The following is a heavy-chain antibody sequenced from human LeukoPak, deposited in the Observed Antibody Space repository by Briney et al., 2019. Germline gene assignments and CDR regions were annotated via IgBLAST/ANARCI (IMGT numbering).Heavy chain of an antibody. CDR1: GGTFSSYA. CDR2: IIPILGTA. Sequence: ASVKVSCKASGGTFSSYAISWVRQAPGQGLEWMGGIIPILGTANYAQKFQDRVTITADKYTGTAYMELSSLRSEDTGVYYCARDEGAKIAFHIWGQGTMVTVSS. CDR3: ARDEGAKIAFHI. J-gene: IGHJ3*02. D-gene: IGHD1-26*01. V-gene: IGHV1-69*10.